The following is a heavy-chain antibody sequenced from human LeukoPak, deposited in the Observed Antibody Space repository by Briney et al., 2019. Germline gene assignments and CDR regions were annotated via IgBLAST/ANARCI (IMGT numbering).Heavy chain of an antibody. CDR3: ARENFQY. CDR2: IKPDGSDE. Sequence: GGSLRLSCTASGFTFSTYATHWVRQAPGKGLEWVANIKPDGSDESYVDSVKGRFTISRDNAKNSLYLQMNSLRAEDTAVYYCARENFQYWAQGTLVTVSS. CDR1: GFTFSTYA. J-gene: IGHJ4*02. V-gene: IGHV3-7*04.